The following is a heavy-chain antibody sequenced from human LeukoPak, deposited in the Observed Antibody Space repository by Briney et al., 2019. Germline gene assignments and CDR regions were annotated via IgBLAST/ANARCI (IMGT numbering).Heavy chain of an antibody. CDR2: INPNSGGT. V-gene: IGHV1-2*02. CDR1: GYTFTGYY. J-gene: IGHJ6*02. Sequence: ASVKVSCKASGYTFTGYYVHWVRQAPGQGLEWMGWINPNSGGTNYAQKFQGRVTMTRDTSISTAYMELSRLRSDDTAVYYCARAYGPEGYYYYYGMDVWGHGTTVTVSS. CDR3: ARAYGPEGYYYYYGMDV. D-gene: IGHD3-10*01.